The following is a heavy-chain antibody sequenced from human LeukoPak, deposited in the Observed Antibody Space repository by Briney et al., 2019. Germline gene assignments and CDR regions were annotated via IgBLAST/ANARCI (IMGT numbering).Heavy chain of an antibody. Sequence: SETLSLTCSVSGGSVNSGSYYWSWIRQPPGKGLEWIGYVYYSGSTNYNPSLKSRVTLSVDKSKNQFSLNLSSVTAADTAVYYCARDLLWSAGVDNWGQGILVTVSS. V-gene: IGHV4-61*01. CDR1: GGSVNSGSYY. CDR2: VYYSGST. J-gene: IGHJ4*02. CDR3: ARDLLWSAGVDN. D-gene: IGHD3-10*01.